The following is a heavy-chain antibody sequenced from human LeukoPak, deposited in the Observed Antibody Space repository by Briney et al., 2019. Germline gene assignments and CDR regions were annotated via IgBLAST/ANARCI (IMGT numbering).Heavy chain of an antibody. CDR1: GGSISSSRKY. CDR2: LYYSGST. V-gene: IGHV4-39*02. J-gene: IGHJ3*02. D-gene: IGHD4-17*01. Sequence: PSETLSLTCTVSGGSISSSRKYWGWIRQPPGKGLEWIGSLYYSGSTYYNPSLKSRVTISVDTSKNDFSLKLTSVTAADTAVYYCARLFGDYETPAFDIWGQGTMVTVSS. CDR3: ARLFGDYETPAFDI.